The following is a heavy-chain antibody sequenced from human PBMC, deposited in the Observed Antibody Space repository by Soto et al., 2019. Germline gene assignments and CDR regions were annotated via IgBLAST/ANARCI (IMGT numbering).Heavy chain of an antibody. CDR1: CGSLSRYY. CDR2: IYYSGST. V-gene: IGHV4-59*08. CDR3: AIADFWSGSNPMDV. J-gene: IGHJ6*03. D-gene: IGHD3-3*01. Sequence: SETLSLTWTVLCGSLSRYYCSCIRQPPGKGLEWIGYIYYSGSTNYNPSLKSRVTISVDTSKKQFYLKLSSVTAADTAVYYCAIADFWSGSNPMDVWGKGTTVTVSS.